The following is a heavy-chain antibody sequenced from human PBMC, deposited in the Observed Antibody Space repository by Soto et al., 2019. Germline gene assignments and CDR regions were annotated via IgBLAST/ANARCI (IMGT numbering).Heavy chain of an antibody. D-gene: IGHD2-15*01. CDR2: IIPIFGTA. CDR1: GGTFSSYA. J-gene: IGHJ4*02. Sequence: QVQLVQSGAEVKKPGSSVKVSCKASGGTFSSYAISWVRQAPGQGLEWMGGIIPIFGTANDAQRFQGRVPITADQSTTTAYMEVSSLGSEDTAVYYCARESLFCSGGSSYFIPGIDSWGPGTLVSVSS. CDR3: ARESLFCSGGSSYFIPGIDS. V-gene: IGHV1-69*12.